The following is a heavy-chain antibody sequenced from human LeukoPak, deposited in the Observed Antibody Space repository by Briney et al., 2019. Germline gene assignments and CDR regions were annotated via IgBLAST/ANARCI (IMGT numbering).Heavy chain of an antibody. J-gene: IGHJ4*02. Sequence: SETLSLTCTVSGDSISSYYWSWIRQPPGKGLEWIGYIYYSGSTIYNPSLNSRVTISVNTSKNQFSLKLSSVTATDTAVYYCAREQRWLQSLDYWGQGTLVTVSS. CDR3: AREQRWLQSLDY. CDR1: GDSISSYY. V-gene: IGHV4-59*12. CDR2: IYYSGST. D-gene: IGHD5-24*01.